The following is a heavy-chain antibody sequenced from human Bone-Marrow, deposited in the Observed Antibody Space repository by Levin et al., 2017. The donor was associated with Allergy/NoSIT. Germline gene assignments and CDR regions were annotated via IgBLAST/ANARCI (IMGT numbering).Heavy chain of an antibody. D-gene: IGHD3-9*01. CDR3: ARDPLWATDYDMDV. CDR2: ISGDASTI. J-gene: IGHJ6*02. Sequence: GGSLRLSCAASGFTFSDYFMTWIRQSPGRGLEWVSYISGDASTIYYADSVRGRFTTSRDNAKNSLYLQMNGLRAEDTAVYFCARDPLWATDYDMDVWGQGTAVTVSS. CDR1: GFTFSDYF. V-gene: IGHV3-11*01.